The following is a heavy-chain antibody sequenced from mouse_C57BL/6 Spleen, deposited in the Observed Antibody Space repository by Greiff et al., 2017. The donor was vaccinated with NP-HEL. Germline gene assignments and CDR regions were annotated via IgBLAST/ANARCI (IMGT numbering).Heavy chain of an antibody. CDR1: GYTFTDYN. J-gene: IGHJ3*01. CDR3: ARSGDYGSSSFAY. CDR2: INPNNGGT. D-gene: IGHD1-1*01. V-gene: IGHV1-18*01. Sequence: EVQLQQSGPELVKPGASVKIPCKASGYTFTDYNMDWVKQSHGKSLEWIGDINPNNGGTIYNQKFKGKATLTVDKSSSTAYMELRTLTSEYTAVYYCARSGDYGSSSFAYWGQGTLVTVSA.